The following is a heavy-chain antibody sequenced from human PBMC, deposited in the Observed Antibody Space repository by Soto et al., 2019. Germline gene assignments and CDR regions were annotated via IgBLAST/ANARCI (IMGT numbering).Heavy chain of an antibody. D-gene: IGHD4-17*01. Sequence: QVQLVESGGGVVQPGRSLRLSCAASGFTFSSYGMHWVRQAPGKGLEWVAVISYDGSNKYYADSVKGRFTISRDNSKNTLYLQMNSLRAEDTAVYYCTPLTTVTTFDAFDIWGQGTMVTLSS. CDR1: GFTFSSYG. CDR2: ISYDGSNK. V-gene: IGHV3-30*03. J-gene: IGHJ3*02. CDR3: TPLTTVTTFDAFDI.